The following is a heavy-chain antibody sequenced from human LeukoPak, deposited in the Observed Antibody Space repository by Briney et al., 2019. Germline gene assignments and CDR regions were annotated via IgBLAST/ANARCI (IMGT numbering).Heavy chain of an antibody. CDR3: AKGGSSSWPNFDY. CDR1: GLTFSSYA. Sequence: GGSLRLSCAASGLTFSSYAMMWLRQAPGKGLEWVSAITGSGGWALYADSVKGRFTISRDNSKNTLYLQMNSLRAEDTAVYYCAKGGSSSWPNFDYWGQGTLVTVSS. V-gene: IGHV3-23*01. D-gene: IGHD6-13*01. J-gene: IGHJ4*02. CDR2: ITGSGGWA.